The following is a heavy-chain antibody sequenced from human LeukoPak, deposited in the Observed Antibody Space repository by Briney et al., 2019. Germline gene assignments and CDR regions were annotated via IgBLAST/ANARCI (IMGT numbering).Heavy chain of an antibody. CDR1: GYTFTSYY. CDR2: INPSGGST. D-gene: IGHD2-15*01. Sequence: ASVKVSCKASGYTFTSYYMHWVRQAPGQGLVWMGIINPSGGSTSYAQKFQGRVTMTRDTSTSTVYMELSSLRSEDTAVYYCARERAPAVVVVAATHGMDVWGQGTTVTVSS. J-gene: IGHJ6*02. CDR3: ARERAPAVVVVAATHGMDV. V-gene: IGHV1-46*01.